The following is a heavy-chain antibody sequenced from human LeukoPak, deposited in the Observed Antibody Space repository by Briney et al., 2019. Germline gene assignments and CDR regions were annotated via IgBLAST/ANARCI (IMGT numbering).Heavy chain of an antibody. V-gene: IGHV3-30*02. D-gene: IGHD3-16*01. J-gene: IGHJ4*02. CDR2: IQYDGSNQ. Sequence: GGSLRLSCAASGFTFRSYGMHWVRQAPGKGLEWVAFIQYDGSNQYYADSVKGRFTISRDNSKNTLYLQMNSLGAEDTAVYYCARGGGKLFDYWGQGTLVTVSS. CDR3: ARGGGKLFDY. CDR1: GFTFRSYG.